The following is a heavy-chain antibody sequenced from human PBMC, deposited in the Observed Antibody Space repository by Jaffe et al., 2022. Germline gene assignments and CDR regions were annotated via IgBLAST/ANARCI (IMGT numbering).Heavy chain of an antibody. J-gene: IGHJ4*02. CDR3: AKDAVWASPPLDY. V-gene: IGHV3-23*01. CDR2: ISSNGAGT. D-gene: IGHD3-16*01. CDR1: GFTFSSYA. Sequence: EVQLLESGGGLVQPGGSLRLSCAASGFTFSSYAMSWVRQAPGKGLEWVSAISSNGAGTYYADSVKGRFTISRDNSKSTLYMQMNSLRAEDTAVYYCAKDAVWASPPLDYWGQGTLVTVSS.